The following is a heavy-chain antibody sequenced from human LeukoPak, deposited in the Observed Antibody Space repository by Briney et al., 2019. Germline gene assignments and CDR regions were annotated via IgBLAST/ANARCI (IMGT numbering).Heavy chain of an antibody. D-gene: IGHD3-9*01. CDR2: INPSGGST. J-gene: IGHJ3*02. CDR3: ARSSAYYNEADI. V-gene: IGHV1-46*01. Sequence: VASVKVSCKTSEYTFTSYYIHWVRQAPGQGLEWLGIINPSGGSTTYAQKFQGRVTMTTDTSTSTVYMELTSLRSDDTAVYYCARSSAYYNEADIWGQGTMVTVSS. CDR1: EYTFTSYY.